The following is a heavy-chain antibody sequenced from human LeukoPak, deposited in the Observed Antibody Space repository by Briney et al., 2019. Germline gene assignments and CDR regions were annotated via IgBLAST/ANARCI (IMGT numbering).Heavy chain of an antibody. V-gene: IGHV4-61*09. CDR2: INTSGRT. Sequence: SQTLSLTCTVAARSISSGSYAWSWFRPPAGKRLEWMGHINTSGRTNYTPSLKSRVTISVDTSKNQSSLKLSSVTAADTAVYYCARVADTAMVPPADWFDPWGQGTLVTVSS. J-gene: IGHJ5*02. CDR3: ARVADTAMVPPADWFDP. CDR1: ARSISSGSYA. D-gene: IGHD5-18*01.